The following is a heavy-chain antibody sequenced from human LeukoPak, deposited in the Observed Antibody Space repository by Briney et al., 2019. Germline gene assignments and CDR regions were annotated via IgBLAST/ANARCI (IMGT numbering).Heavy chain of an antibody. J-gene: IGHJ4*02. CDR3: AKPMVRGVTLSDY. V-gene: IGHV3-23*01. CDR1: GFTFSDYY. Sequence: PGGSLRLSCAASGFTFSDYYMSWIRQAPGKGLEWVSAISGSGGSTYYADSVKGRFTISRDNSENTLYLQMNSLRAEDTAVYYCAKPMVRGVTLSDYWGQGTLVTVSS. CDR2: ISGSGGST. D-gene: IGHD3-10*01.